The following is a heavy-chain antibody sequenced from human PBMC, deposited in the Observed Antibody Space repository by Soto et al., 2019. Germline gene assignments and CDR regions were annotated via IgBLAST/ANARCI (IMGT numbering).Heavy chain of an antibody. V-gene: IGHV3-11*01. CDR2: ISSSGITT. Sequence: GGSLRLSCAASGFTFSDYYISWIRQAPWKGLEWVSYISSSGITTYYAASVRGRFTISRDNAKNSLYLQMTSLRAEDTAIYYCVREKYRNYVNYFDPGGQGPLVTVS. J-gene: IGHJ5*02. D-gene: IGHD4-4*01. CDR1: GFTFSDYY. CDR3: VREKYRNYVNYFDP.